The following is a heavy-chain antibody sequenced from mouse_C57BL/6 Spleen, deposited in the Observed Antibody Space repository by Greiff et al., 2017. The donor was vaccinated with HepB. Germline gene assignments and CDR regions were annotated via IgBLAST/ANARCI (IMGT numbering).Heavy chain of an antibody. CDR3: ARWGGSSPYYYAMDY. Sequence: LVESGAELARPGASVKLSCKASGYTFTSYGISWVKQRTGQGLEWIGEIYPRSGNTYYNEKFKGKATLTADKSSSTAYMELRSLTSEDSAVYFCARWGGSSPYYYAMDYWGQGTSVTVSS. CDR2: IYPRSGNT. CDR1: GYTFTSYG. J-gene: IGHJ4*01. V-gene: IGHV1-81*01. D-gene: IGHD1-1*01.